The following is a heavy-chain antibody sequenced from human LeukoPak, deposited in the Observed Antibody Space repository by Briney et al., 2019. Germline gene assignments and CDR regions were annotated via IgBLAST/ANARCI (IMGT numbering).Heavy chain of an antibody. D-gene: IGHD3-10*01. J-gene: IGHJ5*02. V-gene: IGHV3-23*01. CDR2: LIGSGGST. CDR3: AKSLGMVRGVIGDNWFDP. Sequence: GGSLRLSCAASGFTFSSYAMSWVRQAPGEGLGWVSHLIGSGGSTYYADSVKGRFTISRDNSKNTLYLQMNSLRAEDTAVYYCAKSLGMVRGVIGDNWFDPWGQGTLVTVSS. CDR1: GFTFSSYA.